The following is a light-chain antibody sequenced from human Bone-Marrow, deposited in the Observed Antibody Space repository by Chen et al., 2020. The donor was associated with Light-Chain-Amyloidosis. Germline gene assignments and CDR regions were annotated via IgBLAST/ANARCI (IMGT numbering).Light chain of an antibody. CDR2: EDD. CDR3: SSYGTTYV. V-gene: IGLV2-14*02. Sequence: HSALTQPASVSGSPGLSIIISCTETNNDVGNYNFVSLSQQQPGKAPRLVIYEDDKRPSEVPSRCSASKSGNTASLTISGRQPEDEADYYCSSYGTTYVFGSGTTVTVL. CDR1: NNDVGNYNF. J-gene: IGLJ1*01.